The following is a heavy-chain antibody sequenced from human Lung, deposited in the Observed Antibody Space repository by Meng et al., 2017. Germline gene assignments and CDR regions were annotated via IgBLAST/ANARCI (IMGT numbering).Heavy chain of an antibody. J-gene: IGHJ4*02. D-gene: IGHD3-10*01. V-gene: IGHV1-18*01. Sequence: QVAQPGTGMKRPGASVKDSCKALHYTFTDNGASWFRQAPGQGLEWMAWLGSYSCNRNTRPRFHGRVSITVDKTTATAYIELRILSSDRTGVYFCSNATPGRRYADNWGQGTLVTVSS. CDR1: HYTFTDNG. CDR3: SNATPGRRYADN. CDR2: LGSYSCNR.